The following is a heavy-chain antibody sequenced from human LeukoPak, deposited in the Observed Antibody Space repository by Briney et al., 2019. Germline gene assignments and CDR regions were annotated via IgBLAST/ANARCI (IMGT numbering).Heavy chain of an antibody. V-gene: IGHV5-51*01. CDR1: GNSFTSYW. CDR2: IYPGDSNA. J-gene: IGHJ5*02. CDR3: ARGAITMVRGFTPFDP. Sequence: GASLKISCKGSGNSFTSYWIGWVRQMPGEGLEWMGIIYPGDSNAVNSPSFHGQVTISVDKSINTAYLQWSSLKASDAAMYYCARGAITMVRGFTPFDPWGQGTLVTVSS. D-gene: IGHD3-10*01.